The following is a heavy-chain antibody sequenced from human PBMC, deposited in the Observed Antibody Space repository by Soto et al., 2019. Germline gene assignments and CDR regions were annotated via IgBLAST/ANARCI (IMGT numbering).Heavy chain of an antibody. V-gene: IGHV3-33*01. D-gene: IGHD1-20*01. CDR1: GFTFSSYG. CDR3: ARDWKVTGMGYYYYAMDV. CDR2: IWYDGSNK. J-gene: IGHJ6*02. Sequence: GGSLRLSCAASGFTFSSYGMHWVRQAPGKGLEWVAVIWYDGSNKYYADSVKGRFTISRDNSKNTLYLQMNSLRAEDTAVYYCARDWKVTGMGYYYYAMDVWGQGTTVTSP.